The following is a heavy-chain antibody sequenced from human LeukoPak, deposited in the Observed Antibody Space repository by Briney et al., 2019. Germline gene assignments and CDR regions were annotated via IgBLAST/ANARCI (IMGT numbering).Heavy chain of an antibody. J-gene: IGHJ4*02. V-gene: IGHV4-38-2*02. Sequence: PSETLSLTCTVSGSSISSNYYWGWIRQPPGKGLEWIGSIYHSGSTYYNPSLKSRVTISVDTSKNHFSLKLTSMTAADTAVYYRDVGILRGPDYWGQGTLVTASS. CDR1: GSSISSNYY. CDR2: IYHSGST. CDR3: DVGILRGPDY. D-gene: IGHD2-15*01.